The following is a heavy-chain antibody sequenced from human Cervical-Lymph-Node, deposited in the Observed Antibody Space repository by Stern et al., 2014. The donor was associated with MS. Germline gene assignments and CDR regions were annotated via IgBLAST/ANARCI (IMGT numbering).Heavy chain of an antibody. Sequence: VQLVESGGAVVQPGRSPRLSWAASGFTFSSYGMNWVRQAPGKGLEWVTVISYDGNHKYYAASVKGRFTISRDNSKNTLHLQMNSVTPDDTAIYYCARDYEDTSMLFDHWGQGTLVTVSS. CDR2: ISYDGNHK. CDR3: ARDYEDTSMLFDH. V-gene: IGHV3-30*03. CDR1: GFTFSSYG. J-gene: IGHJ4*02. D-gene: IGHD2-8*01.